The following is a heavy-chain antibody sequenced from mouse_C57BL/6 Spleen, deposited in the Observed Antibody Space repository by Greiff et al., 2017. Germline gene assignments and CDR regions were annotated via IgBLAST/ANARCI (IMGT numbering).Heavy chain of an antibody. CDR1: GFTFSDYG. Sequence: DVQLVQSGGGLVKPGGSLKLSCAASGFTFSDYGMHWVRQAPEKGLEWVAYISRGSSTIYYADTVKGRFTISRDNAKNTLFLQMTSLRSEDTAMYYCAGPKIYPAWFAYWGQGTLVTVSA. CDR3: AGPKIYPAWFAY. J-gene: IGHJ3*01. V-gene: IGHV5-17*01. D-gene: IGHD2-3*01. CDR2: ISRGSSTI.